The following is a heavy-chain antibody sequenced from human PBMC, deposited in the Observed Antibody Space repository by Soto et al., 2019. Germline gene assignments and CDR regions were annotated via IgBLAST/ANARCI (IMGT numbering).Heavy chain of an antibody. V-gene: IGHV3-74*01. CDR3: ARDRITMVRGVTHYYGMDV. Sequence: GGSLRLSCAASGFTFSSYWMHWFRQAPGKGLVWVSRINSDGSSTSYADSVKGRFIISRDNAKNTLYLQMNSLRAEDTAVYYCARDRITMVRGVTHYYGMDVWGQGTTVTVSS. J-gene: IGHJ6*02. D-gene: IGHD3-10*01. CDR1: GFTFSSYW. CDR2: INSDGSST.